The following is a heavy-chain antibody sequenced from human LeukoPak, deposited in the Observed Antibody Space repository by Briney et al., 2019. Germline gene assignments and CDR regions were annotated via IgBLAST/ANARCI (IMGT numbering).Heavy chain of an antibody. J-gene: IGHJ4*02. CDR1: GFTFSSYS. Sequence: GGSLRLSCAASGFTFSSYSMIWVRQAPGKGLEWVSYISSSSSTIYYADSVKGRFTISRDNAKNSLYLQMNSLRAEDTAVYYCARDRHKYSYDTGGYPPYWGQGTLVTVSS. V-gene: IGHV3-48*01. CDR2: ISSSSSTI. CDR3: ARDRHKYSYDTGGYPPY. D-gene: IGHD3-22*01.